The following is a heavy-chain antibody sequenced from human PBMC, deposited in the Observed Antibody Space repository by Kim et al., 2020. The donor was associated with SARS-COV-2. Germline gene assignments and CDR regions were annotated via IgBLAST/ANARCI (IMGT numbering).Heavy chain of an antibody. CDR3: AREKFWNYFYYFDY. CDR2: IYYSGST. CDR1: GGSISSYY. J-gene: IGHJ4*02. D-gene: IGHD1-7*01. Sequence: SETLSLTCTVSGGSISSYYWSWIRQPPGKGLEWIGYIYYSGSTNYNPSLKSRVTISVDTSKNQFSLKLSSVTAADTAVYYCAREKFWNYFYYFDYWGQGTLVTVSS. V-gene: IGHV4-59*01.